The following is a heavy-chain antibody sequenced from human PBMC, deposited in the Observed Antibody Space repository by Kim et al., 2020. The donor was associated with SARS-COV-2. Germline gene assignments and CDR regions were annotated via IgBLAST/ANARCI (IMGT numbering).Heavy chain of an antibody. CDR2: T. Sequence: TNACPSVKSHLTISVDKPKNQFSLGLSSVTAADTAVYYCAATTYGLGGIDLWGQGTLVTVSS. V-gene: IGHV4-4*02. D-gene: IGHD3-10*01. J-gene: IGHJ4*02. CDR3: AATTYGLGGIDL.